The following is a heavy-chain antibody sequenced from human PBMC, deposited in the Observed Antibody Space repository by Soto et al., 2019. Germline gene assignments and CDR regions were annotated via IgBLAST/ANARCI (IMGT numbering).Heavy chain of an antibody. V-gene: IGHV3-7*01. CDR1: GFTFSSYW. J-gene: IGHJ6*02. Sequence: GGSLRLSCAASGFTFSSYWMSWVRQAPGKGLEWVANIKQDGSEKYYVDSVKGRFTISRDNAKNSLYLQMNSLRAEDTAVYYCASLTMVRGVIKYYYYGMDVWGQGTAVTVSS. CDR2: IKQDGSEK. D-gene: IGHD3-10*01. CDR3: ASLTMVRGVIKYYYYGMDV.